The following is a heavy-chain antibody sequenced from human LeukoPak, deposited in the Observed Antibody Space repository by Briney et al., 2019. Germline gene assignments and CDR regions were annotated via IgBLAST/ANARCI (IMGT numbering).Heavy chain of an antibody. CDR3: VRDLGGRSGH. CDR2: INEDGSTT. D-gene: IGHD1-26*01. CDR1: GFTFSSNW. V-gene: IGHV3-74*01. Sequence: GGSLRLSCAASGFTFSSNWMHWVRQAPGKGLVWVSRINEDGSTTNYADSVKGRSTIFRDNAKNTLYLQLNSLRAEDTAVYYCVRDLGGRSGHWGQGTLVTVSS. J-gene: IGHJ4*02.